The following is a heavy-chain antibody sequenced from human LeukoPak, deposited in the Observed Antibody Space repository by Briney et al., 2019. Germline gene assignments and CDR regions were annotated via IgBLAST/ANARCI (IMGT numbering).Heavy chain of an antibody. CDR3: AREYNWNPLDY. D-gene: IGHD1-1*01. CDR1: GFTFSSYS. Sequence: GGSLRLACAASGFTFSSYSMNWVRQAPGKGREWVSSISSSSSYIYYADSVKGRFTISRDNAKNSLYLQMNSLRAEDTAVYYCAREYNWNPLDYWGQGTLVTVSS. CDR2: ISSSSSYI. V-gene: IGHV3-21*01. J-gene: IGHJ4*02.